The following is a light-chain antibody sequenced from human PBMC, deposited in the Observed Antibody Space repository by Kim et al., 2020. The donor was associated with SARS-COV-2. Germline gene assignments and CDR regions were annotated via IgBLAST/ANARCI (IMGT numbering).Light chain of an antibody. V-gene: IGKV1-6*01. J-gene: IGKJ1*01. Sequence: AIHMTQSPSSVSASVGDRVTITCRASQAIRNDLGWYQQKSGKAPKLLIYGASRLQSGVPSRFSGSGSGTDFTLTISSLQPEDFATYYCLQDNSYPRTFGQGTKVDIK. CDR3: LQDNSYPRT. CDR1: QAIRND. CDR2: GAS.